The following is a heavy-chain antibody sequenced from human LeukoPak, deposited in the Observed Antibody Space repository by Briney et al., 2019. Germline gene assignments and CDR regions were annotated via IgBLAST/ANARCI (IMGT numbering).Heavy chain of an antibody. CDR2: IRSKGSDETT. Sequence: GGSLRLSCAASGFTLGDYAMSWVRQAPGKGLEWVGFIRSKGSDETTEYAASVKGRFTFSRDDSKSIAYLQMNSLKTEDTAVYYCTRLPYDFWSGYSTGVDYWGQGTLVTVSS. V-gene: IGHV3-49*04. D-gene: IGHD3-3*01. CDR3: TRLPYDFWSGYSTGVDY. J-gene: IGHJ4*02. CDR1: GFTLGDYA.